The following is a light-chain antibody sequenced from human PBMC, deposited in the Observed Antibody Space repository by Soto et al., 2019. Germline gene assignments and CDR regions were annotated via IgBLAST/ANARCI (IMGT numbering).Light chain of an antibody. CDR1: QTVSSS. V-gene: IGKV3-15*01. CDR2: GAS. Sequence: EIVMTQSPATLSVSPGERATLSCRASQTVSSSLAWYQHKPGQAPRLLIYGASTRATGIPARFSGGGSGTDFTLTISSLQSEDFAVYYCQQYYNWPRTFGQGAKVEIK. J-gene: IGKJ1*01. CDR3: QQYYNWPRT.